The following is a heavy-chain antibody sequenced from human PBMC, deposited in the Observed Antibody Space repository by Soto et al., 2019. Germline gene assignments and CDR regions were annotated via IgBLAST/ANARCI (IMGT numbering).Heavy chain of an antibody. D-gene: IGHD3-3*02. V-gene: IGHV3-74*01. CDR1: GFIFRTYW. J-gene: IGHJ4*02. Sequence: EVQLVESGGGLVQPGGSLRLSCAASGFIFRTYWMHWLRQVPGKGLVWVSRINSDGTTTSYADSVKGRFTISRDNAKNTLYLQMNGLRAEDTAVYYCLRDLADWGQGTLVTVCS. CDR2: INSDGTTT. CDR3: LRDLAD.